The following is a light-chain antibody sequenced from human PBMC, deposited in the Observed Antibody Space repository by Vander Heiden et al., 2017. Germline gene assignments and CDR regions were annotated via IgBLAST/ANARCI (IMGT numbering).Light chain of an antibody. CDR1: QSISNY. Sequence: DIQLTHSPSSLSASVGDRVTITCRASQSISNYLNWYQQKPGKAPKLLIYAASSLQSGVPSRFSGSGSGTDFTLTISSLQPEDFATYYCQQSYSTLWTFGQGTKVEIK. V-gene: IGKV1-39*01. CDR2: AAS. CDR3: QQSYSTLWT. J-gene: IGKJ1*01.